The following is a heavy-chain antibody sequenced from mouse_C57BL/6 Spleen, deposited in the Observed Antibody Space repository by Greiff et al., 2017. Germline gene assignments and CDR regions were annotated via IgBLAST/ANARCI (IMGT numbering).Heavy chain of an antibody. Sequence: EVMLVESGGGLVKPGGSLKLSCAASGFTFSDSGMHWVRQAPEKGLEWVAYISSGSSTIYYADTVKGRFTISRDNAKNTLFLQMTSLRSEDTAMYYCARPPYGTPAWFAYWGQGTLVTVSA. D-gene: IGHD1-1*01. CDR2: ISSGSSTI. J-gene: IGHJ3*01. CDR3: ARPPYGTPAWFAY. CDR1: GFTFSDSG. V-gene: IGHV5-17*01.